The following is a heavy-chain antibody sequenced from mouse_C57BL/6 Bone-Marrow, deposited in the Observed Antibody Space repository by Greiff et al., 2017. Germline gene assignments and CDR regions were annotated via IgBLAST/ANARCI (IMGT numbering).Heavy chain of an antibody. CDR1: GYTFTSYW. D-gene: IGHD4-1*02. Sequence: QVQLQQPGAELVMPGASVKLSCKASGYTFTSYWMHWVKQRPGQGLEWIGEIDPSDSYTNYNQKFKGKSTLTVDKSSSTAYMQLSSLTSEDSAVYYCAREGATGTDYWCQGTTLTVSS. CDR3: AREGATGTDY. CDR2: IDPSDSYT. J-gene: IGHJ2*01. V-gene: IGHV1-69*01.